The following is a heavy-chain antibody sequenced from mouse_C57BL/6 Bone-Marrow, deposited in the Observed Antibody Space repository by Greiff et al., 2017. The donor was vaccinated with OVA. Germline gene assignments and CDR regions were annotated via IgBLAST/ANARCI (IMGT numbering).Heavy chain of an antibody. Sequence: EVKVVESGEGLVKPGGSLKLSCAASGFTFSSYAMSWVRQTPEKRLEWVAYISSGGDYIYYPDTVKGRFTISRDNARNTLYLQMSSLKSEDTAMYYCTREAYGNYGAYWGQGTLVTVSA. CDR1: GFTFSSYA. V-gene: IGHV5-9-1*02. J-gene: IGHJ3*01. CDR3: TREAYGNYGAY. CDR2: ISSGGDYI. D-gene: IGHD2-1*01.